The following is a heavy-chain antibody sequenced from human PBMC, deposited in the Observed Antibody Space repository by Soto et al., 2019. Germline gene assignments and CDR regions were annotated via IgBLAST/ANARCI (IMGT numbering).Heavy chain of an antibody. CDR3: ARITTVPVYYFDY. CDR2: IYYSGST. D-gene: IGHD4-4*01. V-gene: IGHV4-59*08. Sequence: SETLSLTCTVSGGSISSYYWSWIRQPPGKGLEWIGYIYYSGSTNYNPSLKSRVTISVDTSKNQFSLKLSSVTAADTAVYYCARITTVPVYYFDYWGQGTLVTVSS. J-gene: IGHJ4*02. CDR1: GGSISSYY.